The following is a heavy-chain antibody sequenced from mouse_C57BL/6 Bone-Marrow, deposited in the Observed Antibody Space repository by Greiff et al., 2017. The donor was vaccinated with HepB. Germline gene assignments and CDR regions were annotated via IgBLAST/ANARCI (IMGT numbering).Heavy chain of an antibody. Sequence: QVQLQQPGAELVKPGASVKMSCKASGYTFTSYWITWVKQRPGQGLEWIGDIYPGSGSTNYNEKFKSKATLTVDTSSSTAYMQLSSLTSEDSAVYYCAREDDGYYVEDYWGQGTTLTVSS. V-gene: IGHV1-55*01. CDR1: GYTFTSYW. D-gene: IGHD2-3*01. J-gene: IGHJ2*01. CDR3: AREDDGYYVEDY. CDR2: IYPGSGST.